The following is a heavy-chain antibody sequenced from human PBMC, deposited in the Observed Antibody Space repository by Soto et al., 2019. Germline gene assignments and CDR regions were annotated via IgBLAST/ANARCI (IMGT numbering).Heavy chain of an antibody. CDR3: AKGRLSGIAAASESYVAAFDI. CDR2: ISGSGGST. V-gene: IGHV3-23*01. D-gene: IGHD6-13*01. J-gene: IGHJ3*02. CDR1: GFTFSSYA. Sequence: GGSLRLSCAASGFTFSSYAMSWVRQAPGKGLEWVSAISGSGGSTYYADSVKGRFTISRDNSKNTLYLQMNSLRAEDTAVYYCAKGRLSGIAAASESYVAAFDIWGQGTMVTVSS.